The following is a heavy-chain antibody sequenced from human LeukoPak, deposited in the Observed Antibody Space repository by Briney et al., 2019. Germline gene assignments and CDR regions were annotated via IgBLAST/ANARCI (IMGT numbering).Heavy chain of an antibody. V-gene: IGHV3-7*03. J-gene: IGHJ4*02. CDR2: IKEDGSQR. CDR1: GFTFSSFW. D-gene: IGHD6-13*01. CDR3: ARDSGWFRFDY. Sequence: GGSLRLSCAASGFTFSSFWMTWVRQAPGKGLEWVANIKEDGSQRYYVDSVKGRFTISRDNAKNSLFLQTNSLRADDTAVYYCARDSGWFRFDYWGQGTLVTVSS.